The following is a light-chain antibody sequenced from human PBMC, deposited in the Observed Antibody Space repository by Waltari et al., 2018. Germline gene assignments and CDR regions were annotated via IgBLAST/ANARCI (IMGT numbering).Light chain of an antibody. V-gene: IGLV1-44*01. CDR1: SSNIGDNV. J-gene: IGLJ3*02. Sequence: QSVLTQPPSASGTPGQRVTISCSGSSSNIGDNVVNWYQQLPGKAPKLLICRNVQRPSGVPDRFSASKSGTSASLAISGLQSEDEADYYCAAWDDRMNGHWVFGGGTKVTVL. CDR2: RNV. CDR3: AAWDDRMNGHWV.